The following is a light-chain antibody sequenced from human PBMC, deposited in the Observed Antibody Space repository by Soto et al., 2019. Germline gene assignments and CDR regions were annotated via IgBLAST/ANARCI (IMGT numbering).Light chain of an antibody. Sequence: DIQMTQSPSSLSASVGDRVTITCRASQSISTYLNWYQQKPGKAPKLLIYSASSLQSGVPSKFSGSGSGTDFTLTISSLQSEDFATYYCQQNYRTPPTFGQGTKVEV. J-gene: IGKJ1*01. V-gene: IGKV1-39*01. CDR1: QSISTY. CDR3: QQNYRTPPT. CDR2: SAS.